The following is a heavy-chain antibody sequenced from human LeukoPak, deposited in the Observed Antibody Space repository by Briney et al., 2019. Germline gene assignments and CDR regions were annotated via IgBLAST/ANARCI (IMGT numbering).Heavy chain of an antibody. Sequence: SETLSLTCSLSGGSITNYYWTWIRQPAGKGLEWIGRIYTNGKTNYNPSLKSRVTMSVDTSKNQMSLKLNSVTAADTAMYYCARGGYSYATFDFWGHGTLVTVSS. CDR2: IYTNGKT. CDR3: ARGGYSYATFDF. V-gene: IGHV4-4*07. D-gene: IGHD5-18*01. J-gene: IGHJ4*01. CDR1: GGSITNYY.